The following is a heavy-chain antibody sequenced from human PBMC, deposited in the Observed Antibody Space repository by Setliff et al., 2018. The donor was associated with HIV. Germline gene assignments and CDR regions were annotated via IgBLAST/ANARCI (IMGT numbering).Heavy chain of an antibody. V-gene: IGHV1-46*01. Sequence: ASVKVSCKASGYTFTSYYIYWVRQAPGQGLQWMGIINPGDGSTIYAQKFQGRVTMTRDTSTSTAYMELSSLRSEDTAVYYCAVNYDSSGYYGRHFDYWGQGTLVTAPQ. J-gene: IGHJ4*02. D-gene: IGHD3-22*01. CDR2: INPGDGST. CDR1: GYTFTSYY. CDR3: AVNYDSSGYYGRHFDY.